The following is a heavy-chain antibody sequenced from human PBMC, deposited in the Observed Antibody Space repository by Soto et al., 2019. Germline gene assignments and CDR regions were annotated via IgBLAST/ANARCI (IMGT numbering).Heavy chain of an antibody. CDR2: FYYSGII. J-gene: IGHJ4*02. V-gene: IGHV4-39*01. D-gene: IGHD3-16*01. Sequence: PSETLSLTCSVSGGSISSSSYYWGWIRQPPGKGLEWIGSFYYSGIIYYNPSLKSRVTISIDTSKNQFSLKLDSVTAADTAVYFCVRHGPLRPNLDYWGQGTLVNVSS. CDR3: VRHGPLRPNLDY. CDR1: GGSISSSSYY.